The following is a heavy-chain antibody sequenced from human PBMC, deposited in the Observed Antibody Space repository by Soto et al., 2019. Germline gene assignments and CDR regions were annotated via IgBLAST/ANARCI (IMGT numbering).Heavy chain of an antibody. CDR1: GFTFSSYG. J-gene: IGHJ6*02. Sequence: PGGSLRLSCAASGFTFSSYGIHWVRQAPGKGLEWVAVIWYDGSNKYYADSVKGRFTISRDNSKNTLYLQMNSLRAEDTAVYYCAREVLVRGIKYHGRDVWGQGTTVTVSS. CDR2: IWYDGSNK. D-gene: IGHD3-10*01. V-gene: IGHV3-33*01. CDR3: AREVLVRGIKYHGRDV.